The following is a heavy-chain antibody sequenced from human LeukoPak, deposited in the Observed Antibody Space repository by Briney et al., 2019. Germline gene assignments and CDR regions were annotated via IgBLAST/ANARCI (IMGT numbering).Heavy chain of an antibody. CDR3: ARVWNVAYFDY. Sequence: PSETLSLTCAVYGGSFSGYYWSWIRQPPGKGLEWIGEINHSGSTYYNPSLKSRVTISVDTSKNQFSLKLSSVTAADTAVYYCARVWNVAYFDYWGQGTLVTVSS. CDR2: INHSGST. CDR1: GGSFSGYY. D-gene: IGHD1-1*01. J-gene: IGHJ4*02. V-gene: IGHV4-34*01.